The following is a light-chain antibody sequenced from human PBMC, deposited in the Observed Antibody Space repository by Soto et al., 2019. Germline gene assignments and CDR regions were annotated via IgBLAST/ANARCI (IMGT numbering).Light chain of an antibody. Sequence: DIQMTQSPSTLSPSVGDRVTITGRARQNINTWLAWYQQKPGKAPNLLIYQESSLESGVPPRFSGSGSGTEVTLIISSLQPDDFATYYCQQDYMNSGTFGQGTQVAIK. J-gene: IGKJ1*01. CDR2: QES. CDR3: QQDYMNSGT. V-gene: IGKV1-5*03. CDR1: QNINTW.